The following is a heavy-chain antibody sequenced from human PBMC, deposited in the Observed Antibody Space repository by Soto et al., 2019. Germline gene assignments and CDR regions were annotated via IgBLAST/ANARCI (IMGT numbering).Heavy chain of an antibody. Sequence: QVQLVQSGAEVKKPGSSVKVSCKASGGTFSSYAISWVRQAPGQGLEWMGGIIPIFGTANYAQKFQGRVTLTAAEPTSTAYMELSSLRSEDTAVYYCACRGYSYGYDYYYGMDVWGQGTTVTVSS. CDR2: IIPIFGTA. D-gene: IGHD5-18*01. CDR1: GGTFSSYA. CDR3: ACRGYSYGYDYYYGMDV. V-gene: IGHV1-69*12. J-gene: IGHJ6*02.